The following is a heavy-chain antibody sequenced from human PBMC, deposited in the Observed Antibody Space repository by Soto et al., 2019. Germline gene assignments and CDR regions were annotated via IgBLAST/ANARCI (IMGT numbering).Heavy chain of an antibody. Sequence: EVQLVESGGGLVQPGGSLRLSCAASGFTFSSYDMHWVRQATGKGLEWVSAIGTAGDTYYPGSVKGRFTISRDNAKNSLYLQMNSLRAEDTAVYYCAREGGYRGQTMIVGGVDYWGQGTLVTVSS. CDR2: IGTAGDT. J-gene: IGHJ4*02. D-gene: IGHD3-22*01. CDR3: AREGGYRGQTMIVGGVDY. V-gene: IGHV3-13*01. CDR1: GFTFSSYD.